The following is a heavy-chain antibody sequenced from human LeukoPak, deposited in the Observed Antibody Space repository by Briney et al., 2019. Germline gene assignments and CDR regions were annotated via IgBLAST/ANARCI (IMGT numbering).Heavy chain of an antibody. CDR2: IDRDGIST. CDR1: GFTFSSYW. J-gene: IGHJ4*02. D-gene: IGHD4-17*01. CDR3: TRDRRGDNGVDY. V-gene: IGHV3-74*01. Sequence: GGSLRLSCAASGFTFSSYWMHWVRQAPGKGLVWVSRIDRDGISTRYADSVKGRFTISRDNAKNTLYLQMNSLRAEDTAVYFCTRDRRGDNGVDYWGQGTLATVSS.